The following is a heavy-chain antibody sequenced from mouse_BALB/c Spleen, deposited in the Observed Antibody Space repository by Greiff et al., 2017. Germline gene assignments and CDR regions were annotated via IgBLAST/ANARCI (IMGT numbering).Heavy chain of an antibody. D-gene: IGHD1-1*01. CDR3: ARGPTVVATGNY. CDR2: IYPYNGGT. CDR1: GYTFTDYN. V-gene: IGHV1S29*02. Sequence: GQLKQSGPELVKPGASVKISCKASGYTFTDYNMHWVKQSHGKSLEWIGYIYPYNGGTGYNQKFKSKATLTVDNSSSTAYMELRSLTSEDSAVYYCARGPTVVATGNYWGQGTTLTVSS. J-gene: IGHJ2*01.